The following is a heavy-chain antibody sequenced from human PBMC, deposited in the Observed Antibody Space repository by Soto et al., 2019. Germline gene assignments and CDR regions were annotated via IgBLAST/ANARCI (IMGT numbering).Heavy chain of an antibody. V-gene: IGHV3-21*01. J-gene: IGHJ4*02. CDR1: GFTFSSYS. Sequence: EVPLVESGGGLVKPGGSLRLSCAASGFTFSSYSMNWVRQAPRKGLEWVSSISSSSSYIYYADSVKGRFTISRDNAKNSLYLQMNSLRAEDTAVYYCARAPYYYDSSGYWAYWGQGTLVTVSS. CDR3: ARAPYYYDSSGYWAY. D-gene: IGHD3-22*01. CDR2: ISSSSSYI.